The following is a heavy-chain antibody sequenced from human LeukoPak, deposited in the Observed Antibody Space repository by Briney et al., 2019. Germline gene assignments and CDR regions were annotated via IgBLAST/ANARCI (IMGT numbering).Heavy chain of an antibody. CDR3: AKDLAPTPTYYYDSSGYYPFEFDY. Sequence: GASLRLSCAASGFTFSSYAMSWVRQAPGKGLGWVSAISGSGGSTYYADSVKGRFTISRDNSKNTLYLQMNSLRAEDTAVYYCAKDLAPTPTYYYDSSGYYPFEFDYWGQGTLVTVSS. J-gene: IGHJ4*02. CDR2: ISGSGGST. CDR1: GFTFSSYA. V-gene: IGHV3-23*01. D-gene: IGHD3-22*01.